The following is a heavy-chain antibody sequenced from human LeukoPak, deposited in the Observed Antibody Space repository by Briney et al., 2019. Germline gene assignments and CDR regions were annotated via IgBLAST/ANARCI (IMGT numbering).Heavy chain of an antibody. D-gene: IGHD2-21*02. J-gene: IGHJ3*02. CDR1: GGSISSSSYY. V-gene: IGHV4-39*07. CDR2: IYYSGST. CDR3: ARDRTIVVVTATYDAFDI. Sequence: PSETLSLTCTVSGGSISSSSYYWGWIRQPPGKGLEWIGSIYYSGSTYYNPSLKSRVTISVDTSKNQFSLKLSSVTAADTAVYYCARDRTIVVVTATYDAFDIWGQGTMVTVSS.